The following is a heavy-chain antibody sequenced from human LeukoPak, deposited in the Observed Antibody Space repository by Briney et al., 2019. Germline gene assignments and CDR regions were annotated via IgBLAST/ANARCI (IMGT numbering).Heavy chain of an antibody. J-gene: IGHJ4*02. CDR2: IYYSGST. V-gene: IGHV4-59*01. CDR3: ASQRFLEWFDY. Sequence: SETLSLTCAVYGGSFSGYYWSWIRQPPGKGLEWIGYIYYSGSTNYNPSLKSRVTISVDTSKNQFSLKLSSVTAADTAVYYCASQRFLEWFDYWGQGTLVTVSS. CDR1: GGSFSGYY. D-gene: IGHD3-3*01.